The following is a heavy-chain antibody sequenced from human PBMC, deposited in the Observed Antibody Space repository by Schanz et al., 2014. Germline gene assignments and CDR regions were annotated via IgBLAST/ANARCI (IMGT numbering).Heavy chain of an antibody. CDR2: ISYDGSDK. J-gene: IGHJ4*02. CDR3: ARTSGGQYSSTWYVDY. D-gene: IGHD6-13*01. V-gene: IGHV3-30*04. CDR1: GFSFSGFA. Sequence: QVQLEESGGGVVQPGGSLRLSCVASGFSFSGFAVHWVRQAPGKGLEWVAVISYDGSDKFYADSVKGRFTISRDNSNNTLSLQMNSLRAEDTAVYYCARTSGGQYSSTWYVDYWGQGTLVTVSS.